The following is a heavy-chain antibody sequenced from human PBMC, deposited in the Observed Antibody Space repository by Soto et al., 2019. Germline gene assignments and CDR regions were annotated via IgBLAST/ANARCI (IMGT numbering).Heavy chain of an antibody. V-gene: IGHV1-2*02. CDR1: GYTFIGYY. CDR2: IDPNSGGT. J-gene: IGHJ4*02. Sequence: QVQLVQSGAEVKKPGASVKVSCKASGYTFIGYYMHWVRQAPGQGLEWMGWIDPNSGGTNYAQKFQGRVTMTRDTSINTGYMELSRLRSDDTAVYYCARGGSGYTWFNEFWGQGTLVTVSS. D-gene: IGHD3-22*01. CDR3: ARGGSGYTWFNEF.